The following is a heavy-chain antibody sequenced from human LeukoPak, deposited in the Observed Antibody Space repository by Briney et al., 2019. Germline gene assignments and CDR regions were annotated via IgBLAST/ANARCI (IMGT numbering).Heavy chain of an antibody. CDR3: AGLRVKVTPIDY. Sequence: GGSLRLSCAASGFTFSSCWKHWVRQAPGEGLVWISVINSDGSSTLYADFVKGRFTISRDNAKNTLYLQMNSLRAEDTAVYYCAGLRVKVTPIDYWGQGTLVTASS. J-gene: IGHJ4*02. V-gene: IGHV3-74*03. D-gene: IGHD4-11*01. CDR1: GFTFSSCW. CDR2: INSDGSST.